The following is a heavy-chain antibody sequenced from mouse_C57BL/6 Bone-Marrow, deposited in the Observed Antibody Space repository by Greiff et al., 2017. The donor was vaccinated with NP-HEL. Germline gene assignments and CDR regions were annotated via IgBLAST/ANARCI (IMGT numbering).Heavy chain of an antibody. V-gene: IGHV1-55*01. D-gene: IGHD2-5*01. CDR2: IYPGSGST. CDR1: GYTFTSYW. Sequence: QVQLKQSGAELVKPGASVKMSCKASGYTFTSYWITWVKQRPGQGLEWIGDIYPGSGSTNYNEKFKSKATLTVDTSSSTAYMQLSSLTSEDSAVYYCARIGGSNYWYFDVWGTGTTVTVSS. CDR3: ARIGGSNYWYFDV. J-gene: IGHJ1*03.